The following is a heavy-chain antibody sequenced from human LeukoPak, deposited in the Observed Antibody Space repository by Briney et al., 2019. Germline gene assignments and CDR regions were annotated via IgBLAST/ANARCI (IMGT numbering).Heavy chain of an antibody. Sequence: GGSLRLSCAASGFTLSDYWMHRVRQAPGKGLVWVSRINSDGSRIIYADSVKGRFTISRDNAKNTVYLQMNSLRADDTAVYFCARAPQIGFSGFDKNYWGQGTLVTVSS. D-gene: IGHD5-12*01. CDR3: ARAPQIGFSGFDKNY. CDR1: GFTLSDYW. J-gene: IGHJ4*02. V-gene: IGHV3-74*01. CDR2: INSDGSRI.